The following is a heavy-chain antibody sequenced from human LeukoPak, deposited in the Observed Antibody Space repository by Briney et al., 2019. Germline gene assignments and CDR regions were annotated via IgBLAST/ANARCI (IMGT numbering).Heavy chain of an antibody. CDR2: ISHSGST. V-gene: IGHV4-34*01. CDR3: ARVKYQHTEMKDPTFDY. J-gene: IGHJ4*02. D-gene: IGHD2-2*01. Sequence: SETLSLTCAVYGGSFSGYYWSWIRQPPGKGLEWIGEISHSGSTNYNPSLKSRVTISVDTSKNQFSLKLSSVTAADTAVYYCARVKYQHTEMKDPTFDYWGPGTLVTVSS. CDR1: GGSFSGYY.